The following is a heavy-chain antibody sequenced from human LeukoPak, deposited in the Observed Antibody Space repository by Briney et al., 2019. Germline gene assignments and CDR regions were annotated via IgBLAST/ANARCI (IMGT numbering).Heavy chain of an antibody. D-gene: IGHD3-10*01. V-gene: IGHV4-34*01. CDR2: INHSGST. J-gene: IGHJ5*02. Sequence: SETLSLTCAVYGGSFSGYYWSWIRQPPGKGLERIGEINHSGSTNYNPSLKSRVTISVDTSKNQFSLKLSSVTAADTAVYYCARGYYGSGSYHWFDPWGQGTLVTVSS. CDR1: GGSFSGYY. CDR3: ARGYYGSGSYHWFDP.